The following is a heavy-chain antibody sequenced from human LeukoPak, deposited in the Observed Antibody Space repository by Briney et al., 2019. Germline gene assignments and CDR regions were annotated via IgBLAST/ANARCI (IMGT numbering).Heavy chain of an antibody. D-gene: IGHD2-15*01. J-gene: IGHJ4*02. CDR1: VCTFTIYA. CDR2: IIPIFGTA. CDR3: AAVVVVAATTRLPFDY. Sequence: ASVTVSFTASVCTFTIYAISWVRQAPGQGLEWMGRIIPIFGTANYAQKFQGRVTITADKSTSTAYMELSSLRSEDTAVYYCAAVVVVAATTRLPFDYWGQGTLVTVSS. V-gene: IGHV1-69*06.